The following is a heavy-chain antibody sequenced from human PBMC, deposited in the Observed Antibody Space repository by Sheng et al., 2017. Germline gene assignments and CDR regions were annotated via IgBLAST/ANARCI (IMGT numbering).Heavy chain of an antibody. V-gene: IGHV1-69*04. CDR1: GGTFSSYA. CDR2: IIPILGIA. Sequence: QVQLVQSGAEVKKPGSSVKVSCKASGGTFSSYAISWVRQAPGQGLEWMGGIIPILGIANYAQKFQGRVTITADKSTSTAYMELSSLRSEDTAVYYCASTHFPSIAARSYYYYMDVWGKGTTVTVSS. CDR3: ASTHFPSIAARSYYYYMDV. J-gene: IGHJ6*03. D-gene: IGHD6-6*01.